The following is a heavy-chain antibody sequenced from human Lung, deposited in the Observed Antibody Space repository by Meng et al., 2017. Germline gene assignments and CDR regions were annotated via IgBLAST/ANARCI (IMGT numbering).Heavy chain of an antibody. J-gene: IGHJ5*02. CDR3: TRAPLPAGRGLKNWFEP. CDR1: GGSFSGYY. V-gene: IGHV4-34*01. Sequence: QVQLQQWGAGLLKPSETLSLTCGVYGGSFSGYYWSWIRQPPGKGLEWIGEISHSGSPNYNPSLKSRVTISVDTSKNQFSLQLTSVTAADTAMYYCTRAPLPAGRGLKNWFEPWGQGTLVTVSS. D-gene: IGHD2-2*01. CDR2: ISHSGSP.